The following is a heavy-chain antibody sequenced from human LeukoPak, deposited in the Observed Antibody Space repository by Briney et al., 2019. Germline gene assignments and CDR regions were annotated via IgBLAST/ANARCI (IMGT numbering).Heavy chain of an antibody. CDR1: GYTFTGYY. V-gene: IGHV1-2*02. Sequence: ASVTVSCKASGYTFTGYYMHWVRQAPGQGLEWMGWINPNSGGTNYAQKFQGRVTMTRDTSISTAYMELSRLRSDDTAVYYCARAHDFWSGYSHLSDPWGQGTLVTVSS. J-gene: IGHJ5*02. CDR3: ARAHDFWSGYSHLSDP. CDR2: INPNSGGT. D-gene: IGHD3-3*01.